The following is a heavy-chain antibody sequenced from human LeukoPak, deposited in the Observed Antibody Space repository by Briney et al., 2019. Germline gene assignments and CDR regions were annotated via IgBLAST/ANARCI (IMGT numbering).Heavy chain of an antibody. D-gene: IGHD1-14*01. CDR1: GYTFTSYY. Sequence: ASAKVSCKASGYTFTSYYMHWVRQAPGQGLERMGIINPSGGSTSYAQKFQGRVTMTRDTSTSTVYMELSSLRSEDTAVYYCARSSGRSPNRDYMDVWGKGTTVTISS. J-gene: IGHJ6*03. CDR3: ARSSGRSPNRDYMDV. V-gene: IGHV1-46*01. CDR2: INPSGGST.